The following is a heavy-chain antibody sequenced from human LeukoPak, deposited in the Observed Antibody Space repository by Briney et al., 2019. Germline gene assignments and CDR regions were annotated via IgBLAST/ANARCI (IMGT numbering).Heavy chain of an antibody. V-gene: IGHV4-59*11. D-gene: IGHD3-3*01. J-gene: IGHJ4*02. CDR2: IYYSGST. CDR3: ARLTIFGVVIDY. CDR1: GGSISSHY. Sequence: SETLSLTCTVSGGSISSHYWSWIRQPPGKGLEWIGYIYYSGSTNYNPSLKSRVTISVDTSKNQFSLKLSSVTAADTAVYYCARLTIFGVVIDYWGQGTLVTVSS.